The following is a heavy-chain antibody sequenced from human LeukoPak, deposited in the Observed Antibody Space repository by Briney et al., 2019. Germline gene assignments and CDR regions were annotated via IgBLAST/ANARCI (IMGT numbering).Heavy chain of an antibody. CDR3: VTAHLYGLAAGLGMDAFDI. CDR2: IKSKTDSGTT. V-gene: IGHV3-15*01. D-gene: IGHD6-13*01. Sequence: EGSLRLSCAASGFTFSTAWMSWVRQAPGKGLQWVGRIKSKTDSGTTYYAAPVKGRFIISRDDSKNMVYLQMNSLKTEDTAVYYCVTAHLYGLAAGLGMDAFDIWGQGTMVTVSS. CDR1: GFTFSTAW. J-gene: IGHJ3*02.